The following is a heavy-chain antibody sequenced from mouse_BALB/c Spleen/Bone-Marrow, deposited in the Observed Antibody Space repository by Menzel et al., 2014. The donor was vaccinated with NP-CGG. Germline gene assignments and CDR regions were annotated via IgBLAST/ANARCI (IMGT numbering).Heavy chain of an antibody. CDR3: ARVLRVYAMDY. Sequence: EVMLVESGGGLVEPGGSLKLSCAASGFAFSSYDMSWVRQTPEKRLEWVATISSGGSYTYYPDSVKGRFTISRDNARNALYLQMSSLRSEDTALYYCARVLRVYAMDYWGQGTSVTVSS. J-gene: IGHJ4*01. V-gene: IGHV5-9*02. CDR2: ISSGGSYT. CDR1: GFAFSSYD. D-gene: IGHD2-4*01.